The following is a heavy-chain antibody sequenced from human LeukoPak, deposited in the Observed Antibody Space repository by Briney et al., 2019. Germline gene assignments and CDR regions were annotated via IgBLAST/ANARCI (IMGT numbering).Heavy chain of an antibody. CDR1: GGSFSGYY. CDR3: ARRVRRLRAPYYYYGMDV. CDR2: INHSGST. J-gene: IGHJ6*02. D-gene: IGHD5-12*01. Sequence: SETLSLTCAVYGGSFSGYYWSRIRQPPGKGLEWIGEINHSGSTNYNPSLKSRVTISVDTSKNQFSLKLSSVTAADTAVYYCARRVRRLRAPYYYYGMDVWGQGTTVTVSS. V-gene: IGHV4-34*01.